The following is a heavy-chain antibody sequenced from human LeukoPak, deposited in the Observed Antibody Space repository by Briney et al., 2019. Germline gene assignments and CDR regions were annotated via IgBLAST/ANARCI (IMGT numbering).Heavy chain of an antibody. CDR1: GGSISSSSYY. D-gene: IGHD2-15*01. Sequence: SETLSLTCTVSGGSISSSSYYWGWVRQPPGKGLEWIGSIYYTGSTYYNPSLKSRVTISVDTSKNQFPLKLSSVTAADTAVYYCARQSLSPLQPDYWGQGTLVTVSS. CDR3: ARQSLSPLQPDY. J-gene: IGHJ4*02. CDR2: IYYTGST. V-gene: IGHV4-39*01.